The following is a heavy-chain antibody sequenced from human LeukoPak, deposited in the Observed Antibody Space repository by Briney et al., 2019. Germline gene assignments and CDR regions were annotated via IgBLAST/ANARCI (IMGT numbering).Heavy chain of an antibody. CDR1: GFTFSDYY. D-gene: IGHD2-21*02. Sequence: GGSLRLSCAASGFTFSDYYMSWIRQAPGKGLEWVSYISSSSYTNYADSVKGRFTISRDNAKNLLYLQMNSLRAEDTAVYYCARGPTSRGDVDYWGQGTLVTVSS. CDR2: ISSSSYT. V-gene: IGHV3-11*06. J-gene: IGHJ4*02. CDR3: ARGPTSRGDVDY.